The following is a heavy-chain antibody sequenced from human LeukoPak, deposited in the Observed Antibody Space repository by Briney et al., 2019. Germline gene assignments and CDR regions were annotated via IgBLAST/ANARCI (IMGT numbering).Heavy chain of an antibody. J-gene: IGHJ3*02. Sequence: GGSLRLSCAASGFTFSSYWMHWVRHAPGKGLVWVSRISSDGSSTSYADSVKGRFTISRDNAKNTLYLQMNSLRAEDTAVYYCARSYYYSDAFDIWGQGTMVTVSS. CDR1: GFTFSSYW. CDR2: ISSDGSST. D-gene: IGHD3-22*01. V-gene: IGHV3-74*01. CDR3: ARSYYYSDAFDI.